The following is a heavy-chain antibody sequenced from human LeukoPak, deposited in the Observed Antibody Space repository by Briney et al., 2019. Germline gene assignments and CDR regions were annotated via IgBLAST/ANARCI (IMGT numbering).Heavy chain of an antibody. CDR2: ISAYNGNT. V-gene: IGHV1-18*01. D-gene: IGHD5-24*01. CDR3: ARGGGSGDGYNFDYYYGMDV. J-gene: IGHJ6*02. CDR1: GYTFTIYG. Sequence: ASVKVSCKASGYTFTIYGISWVRQAPGQGLEWMGWISAYNGNTNYAQKLQGRVTMTTDTSTSTAYMELRSLRSDDTAVYYCARGGGSGDGYNFDYYYGMDVWAKGPRSPSP.